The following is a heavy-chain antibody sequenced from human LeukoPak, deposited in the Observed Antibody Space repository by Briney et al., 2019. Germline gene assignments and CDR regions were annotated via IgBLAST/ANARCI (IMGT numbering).Heavy chain of an antibody. J-gene: IGHJ5*02. CDR1: GFTFSSYG. D-gene: IGHD3-3*01. CDR3: ARSRGGGITIFKTPRPAFDP. V-gene: IGHV3-33*01. Sequence: GRSLRLSCAASGFTFSSYGMHWVRQAPGKGLEWVAVIWYDGSNKYYADSVRGRFTISRDNSKNTLYLQMNSLRAEDTAVYYCARSRGGGITIFKTPRPAFDPWGQGTLVTVSS. CDR2: IWYDGSNK.